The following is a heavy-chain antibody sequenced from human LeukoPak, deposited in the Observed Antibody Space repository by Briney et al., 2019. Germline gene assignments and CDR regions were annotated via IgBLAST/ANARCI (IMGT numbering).Heavy chain of an antibody. J-gene: IGHJ3*02. CDR1: GGSISSYY. Sequence: SETLSLTCTVSGGSISSYYWSWIRQPPGKGLDWIGYIYHSGSTNYNPSLKSRFTISLDTSKNQFSLKLSSVTAADTAVYYCARGITMIVVAQRQGAFDIWGQGTMVTVSS. CDR3: ARGITMIVVAQRQGAFDI. D-gene: IGHD3-22*01. CDR2: IYHSGST. V-gene: IGHV4-59*08.